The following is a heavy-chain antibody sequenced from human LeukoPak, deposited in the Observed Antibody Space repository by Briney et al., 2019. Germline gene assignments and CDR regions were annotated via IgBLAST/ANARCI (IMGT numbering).Heavy chain of an antibody. CDR2: IKSKTDGGTT. V-gene: IGHV3-15*01. Sequence: GGSLRLSCAASGFTFSNAWMSWVRQAPGKGLEWVGRIKSKTDGGTTDYAAPVKGRFTISRDDSKNTLYLQMNSLKTEDTAVYYCTTERSAVAARDYWGQGTLVTVSS. CDR3: TTERSAVAARDY. D-gene: IGHD6-6*01. CDR1: GFTFSNAW. J-gene: IGHJ4*02.